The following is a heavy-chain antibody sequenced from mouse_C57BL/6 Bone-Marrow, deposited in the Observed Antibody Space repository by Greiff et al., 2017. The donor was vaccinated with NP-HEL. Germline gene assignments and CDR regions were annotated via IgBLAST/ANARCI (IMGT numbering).Heavy chain of an antibody. V-gene: IGHV1-81*01. CDR3: YSSLYFDY. CDR2: IYPRSGNT. CDR1: GYTFTSYG. J-gene: IGHJ2*01. D-gene: IGHD1-1*01. Sequence: QVQLQQSGAELARPGASVKLSCKASGYTFTSYGISWVKQRTGQGLEWIGEIYPRSGNTYYNEKFKGKATLTADTSSSTAYMELRSLTSEDSAVYFCYSSLYFDYGGRGTTLTVSS.